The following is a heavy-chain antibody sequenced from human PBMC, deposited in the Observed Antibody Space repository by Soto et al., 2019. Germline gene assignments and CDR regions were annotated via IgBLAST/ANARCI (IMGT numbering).Heavy chain of an antibody. V-gene: IGHV1-18*04. CDR3: ARARVSSSWTYGMDV. J-gene: IGHJ6*02. CDR2: ISVYTGNT. D-gene: IGHD6-13*01. Sequence: GAAVKVSCKSSGYTFTSYGVSWVRQAPGQGLEWLGWISVYTGNTKHAQKFQDRVTLTTEASTSTAYMELRSMRSDDTAVYYCARARVSSSWTYGMDVWGQGTTVTVSS. CDR1: GYTFTSYG.